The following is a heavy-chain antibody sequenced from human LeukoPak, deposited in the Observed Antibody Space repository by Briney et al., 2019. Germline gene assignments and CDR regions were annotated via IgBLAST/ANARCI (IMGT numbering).Heavy chain of an antibody. CDR2: IKPDGSEK. V-gene: IGHV3-7*05. Sequence: GGSLRLSCAASGFTFSGSWMGWFRQAPGKGLEWVATIKPDGSEKYYVDSVKGRFTVSRDNAKNSLFLQVNSLRAEGTAVYYCTRETRAPTHWGQGTLVTVSS. J-gene: IGHJ4*02. CDR3: TRETRAPTH. CDR1: GFTFSGSW.